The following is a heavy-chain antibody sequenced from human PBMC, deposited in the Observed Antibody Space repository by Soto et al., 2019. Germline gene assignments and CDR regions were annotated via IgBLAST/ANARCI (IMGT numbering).Heavy chain of an antibody. CDR2: ISYDGSTE. CDR3: ARGGGFCGGDCYKGGIDY. Sequence: QVQLVESGGGVVQSGRSLRLSCAASGFTFSPYTMHWVRQTPGKGLEWVAVISYDGSTEYNPDSVKGRFTISRDNPKNTVYLQMNSLRPEDTAIYYCARGGGFCGGDCYKGGIDYWGQGTLVTVAS. D-gene: IGHD2-21*02. V-gene: IGHV3-30-3*01. CDR1: GFTFSPYT. J-gene: IGHJ4*02.